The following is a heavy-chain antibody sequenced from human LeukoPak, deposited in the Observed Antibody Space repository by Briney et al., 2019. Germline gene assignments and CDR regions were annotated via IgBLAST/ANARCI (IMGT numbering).Heavy chain of an antibody. V-gene: IGHV1-2*02. J-gene: IGHJ4*02. CDR3: TRAHMYFFDY. Sequence: GASVKVSCKASGYSFTGYFMHWVRQAPGQGLEWMGWINPNSGDTNYAQKFQGRPTMTRDTSISTAYMELSRLRSDDTAVYYCTRAHMYFFDYWGQGTLVTVSS. CDR1: GYSFTGYF. D-gene: IGHD2-21*01. CDR2: INPNSGDT.